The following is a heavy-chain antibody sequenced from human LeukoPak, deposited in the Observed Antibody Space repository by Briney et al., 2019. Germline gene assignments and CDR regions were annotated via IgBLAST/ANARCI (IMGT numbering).Heavy chain of an antibody. CDR3: VRHSWYEKFSWDY. D-gene: IGHD6-13*01. CDR2: MLYSGRT. Sequence: SETLSLTCTVSGGSVSGYYWSWIRQPPGEGLEWIGQMLYSGRTTYNPSLKYRVTMSVDTSRNQFSLKLSSVTAADTALYYCVRHSWYEKFSWDYWGQGTLVTVSS. J-gene: IGHJ4*02. CDR1: GGSVSGYY. V-gene: IGHV4-59*08.